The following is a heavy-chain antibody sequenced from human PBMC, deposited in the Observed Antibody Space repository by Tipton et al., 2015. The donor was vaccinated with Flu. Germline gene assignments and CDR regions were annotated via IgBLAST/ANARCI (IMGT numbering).Heavy chain of an antibody. CDR2: IYYSGST. J-gene: IGHJ4*02. D-gene: IGHD6-13*01. CDR1: GGSISSSSYY. Sequence: TLSLTCTVSGGSISSSSYYWGWIRQPPGKGLEWIGSIYYSGSTHYNPSLKSRVTISVDTSKNQFSLKLSSVTAADTAVYYCATPHSSSWWNYFDYWGQGTLVTVSS. V-gene: IGHV4-39*07. CDR3: ATPHSSSWWNYFDY.